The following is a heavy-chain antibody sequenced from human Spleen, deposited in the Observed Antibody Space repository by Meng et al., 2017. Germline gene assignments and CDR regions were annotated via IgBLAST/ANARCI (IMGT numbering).Heavy chain of an antibody. V-gene: IGHV3-15*01. D-gene: IGHD3-22*01. CDR3: TTGGAMILVVITEGFDS. CDR2: IKSKADGGTT. Sequence: GESLKISCAASGFTFSNAWMSWVRQVPGKGLEWVGRIKSKADGGTTDYAAPVEGRFTISRDDSKNTLSLEMNSLKTEDTALYYCTTGGAMILVVITEGFDSWGQGTLVTVSS. J-gene: IGHJ4*02. CDR1: GFTFSNAW.